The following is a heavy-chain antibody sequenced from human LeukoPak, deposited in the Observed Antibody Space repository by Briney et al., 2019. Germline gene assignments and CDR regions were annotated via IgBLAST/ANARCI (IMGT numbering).Heavy chain of an antibody. CDR2: IIPIFGTA. V-gene: IGHV1-69*05. J-gene: IGHJ4*02. CDR3: ARDHSSSSPPKY. Sequence: ASEKVSCKASGGTFSSYAISWVRQAPGQGLEWMGRIIPIFGTANYAQKFQGRVTITTDESTSTAYMELSSLRSEDTAVYYCARDHSSSSPPKYWGQGTLVTVSS. CDR1: GGTFSSYA. D-gene: IGHD6-6*01.